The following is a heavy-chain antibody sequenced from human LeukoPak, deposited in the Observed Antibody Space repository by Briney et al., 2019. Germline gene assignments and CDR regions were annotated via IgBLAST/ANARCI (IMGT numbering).Heavy chain of an antibody. Sequence: GGSLRLSCAASGFTFDDYAMHWVRQAPGKGLEWVSGISWNSGSIGYADSVKGRFTISRDNAKNSLYLQMNSLRAEDTAVYYCAKADSSGSSDVFDIWGQGTTVTVSS. CDR3: AKADSSGSSDVFDI. CDR1: GFTFDDYA. V-gene: IGHV3-9*01. J-gene: IGHJ3*02. D-gene: IGHD3-10*01. CDR2: ISWNSGSI.